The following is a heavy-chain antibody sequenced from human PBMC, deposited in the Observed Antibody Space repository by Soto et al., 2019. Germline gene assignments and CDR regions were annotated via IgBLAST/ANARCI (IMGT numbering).Heavy chain of an antibody. CDR1: GGSFSGYY. J-gene: IGHJ4*02. CDR2: INHSGST. V-gene: IGHV4-34*01. CDR3: ARLYCSSTSCYFNFDY. D-gene: IGHD2-2*01. Sequence: PSETLSLTCAVYGGSFSGYYWSWIRQPPGKGLEWIGEINHSGSTNYNPSLKSRVTISVDTSKNQFSLKLSSVTAADTAVYYCARLYCSSTSCYFNFDYWGQGTLVTVSS.